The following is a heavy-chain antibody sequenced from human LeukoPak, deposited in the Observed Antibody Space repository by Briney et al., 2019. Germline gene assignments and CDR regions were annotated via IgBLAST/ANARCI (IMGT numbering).Heavy chain of an antibody. CDR3: ARGIQLWQTGPDAFDI. V-gene: IGHV4-61*02. CDR2: IYTSGTT. J-gene: IGHJ3*02. Sequence: SETLSLTCTVSGGFINFGSYYWSWIRQPAGRGLEWIGRIYTSGTTNYNPSLKSRVTISVDTSMNQVSLKLSSVTAADTAVYYCARGIQLWQTGPDAFDIWGQGTMVTVSS. CDR1: GGFINFGSYY. D-gene: IGHD5-18*01.